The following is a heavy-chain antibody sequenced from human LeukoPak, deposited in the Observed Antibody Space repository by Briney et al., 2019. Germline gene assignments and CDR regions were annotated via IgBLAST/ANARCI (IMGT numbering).Heavy chain of an antibody. D-gene: IGHD6-19*01. CDR1: GFTFTSDA. CDR3: AKCSTSAYTTGWCNWIDP. J-gene: IGHJ5*02. Sequence: GGSLRLSCVASGFTFTSDAMNWVRQAPGKGLEWVSSTVSRGTTQYADSVKGRFTVSRDTSKNTLYLQMNNLRADDTAVYYCAKCSTSAYTTGWCNWIDPWGQGTLVTVSS. V-gene: IGHV3-23*01. CDR2: TVSRGTT.